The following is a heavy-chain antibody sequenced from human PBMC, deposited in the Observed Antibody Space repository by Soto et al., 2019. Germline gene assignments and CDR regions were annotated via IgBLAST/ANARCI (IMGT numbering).Heavy chain of an antibody. Sequence: QLQLRESGSGLVKPSQTLSLTCTVSGDSISSGGYSWNWIRQAPGKGLEWIGYIYHSGGTDYNPSLXSXXTITVDSSNNPCSLKLNSVTAADTAVYYCARDSRSGYYLEYWGQGTLVTVSS. CDR3: ARDSRSGYYLEY. CDR2: IYHSGGT. V-gene: IGHV4-30-2*01. CDR1: GDSISSGGYS. J-gene: IGHJ4*02. D-gene: IGHD3-22*01.